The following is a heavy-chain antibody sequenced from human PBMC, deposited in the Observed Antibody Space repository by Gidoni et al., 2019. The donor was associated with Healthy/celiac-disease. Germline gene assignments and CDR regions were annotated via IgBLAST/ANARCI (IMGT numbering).Heavy chain of an antibody. CDR1: GYTFTSYG. V-gene: IGHV1-18*04. CDR3: ASTSIAVAVDPNPYYYYGMDV. D-gene: IGHD6-19*01. Sequence: QVQLVQSGAEVKKPGASVKVSCKAAGYTFTSYGISWVRQAPGQGLEWRGWIGAYNGNTNYAQKLQGRVTMTTDTSTSTAYMELRSLRSDDTAVYYCASTSIAVAVDPNPYYYYGMDVWGQGTTVTVSS. J-gene: IGHJ6*02. CDR2: IGAYNGNT.